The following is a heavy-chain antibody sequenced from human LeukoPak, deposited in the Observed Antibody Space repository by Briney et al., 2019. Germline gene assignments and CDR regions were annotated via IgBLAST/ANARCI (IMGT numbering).Heavy chain of an antibody. J-gene: IGHJ3*02. D-gene: IGHD3-10*01. CDR2: ISSSSSTI. Sequence: GGSLRLSCAASGFTFSSYSMNWVRQAPGKGLEWVSYISSSSSTIYYADSVKGRFTISRDNAKNSLYLQMNSLRDEDTAVYYCAGTMVRGAIISQNAFDIWGQGTMVTVSS. V-gene: IGHV3-48*02. CDR3: AGTMVRGAIISQNAFDI. CDR1: GFTFSSYS.